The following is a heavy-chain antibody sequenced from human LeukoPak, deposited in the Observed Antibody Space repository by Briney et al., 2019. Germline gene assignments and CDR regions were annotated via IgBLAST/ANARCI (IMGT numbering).Heavy chain of an antibody. CDR2: TSETGGAR. CDR1: GFAFRTSG. CDR3: AKAIARHRDLDAFDI. Sequence: PGGSLRLSCVASGFAFRTSGMSWFRQAPGRGPEWVSGTSETGGARYYADSVRGRFTISKDNSKNTLFLQMDNLRDEDTALYYCAKAIARHRDLDAFDIWGQGTLVSVSS. V-gene: IGHV3-23*01. J-gene: IGHJ3*02. D-gene: IGHD2-21*01.